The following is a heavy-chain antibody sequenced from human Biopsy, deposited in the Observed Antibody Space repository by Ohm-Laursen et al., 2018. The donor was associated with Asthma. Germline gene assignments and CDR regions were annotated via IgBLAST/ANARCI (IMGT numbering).Heavy chain of an antibody. J-gene: IGHJ3*02. D-gene: IGHD3-9*01. Sequence: ASVKVSCKASGYTFIHFAIHWVRQAPGQRLEWMGWINAGDGNTKYSQKFQGRVTITRDTSASTAYMELSSLRSEDTAVYYCARTYYDFLTGQVNDAFDIWGQGTLVTVSS. CDR1: GYTFIHFA. V-gene: IGHV1-3*01. CDR2: INAGDGNT. CDR3: ARTYYDFLTGQVNDAFDI.